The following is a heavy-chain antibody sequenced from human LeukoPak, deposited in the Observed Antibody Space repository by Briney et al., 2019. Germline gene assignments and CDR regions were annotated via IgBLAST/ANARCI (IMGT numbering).Heavy chain of an antibody. CDR2: ISYDGSNK. Sequence: PGGSLSLSCAASGFTFSSYAMHWVRQAPGKGLEWVAVISYDGSNKYYADSVKGRFTISRDNSKNTLYLQMNSLRAEDTAVYYCADDTYGSGSPLWGQGPLVTVSS. CDR3: ADDTYGSGSPL. D-gene: IGHD3-10*01. J-gene: IGHJ4*02. V-gene: IGHV3-30-3*01. CDR1: GFTFSSYA.